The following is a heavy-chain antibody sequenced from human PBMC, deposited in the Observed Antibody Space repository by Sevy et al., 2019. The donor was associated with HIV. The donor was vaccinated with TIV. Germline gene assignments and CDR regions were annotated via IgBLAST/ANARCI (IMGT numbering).Heavy chain of an antibody. Sequence: GGSLRLSCAASGFPFSSYGMNGVRQAPGKGLEWVAFIRYDGGNKYYADSVKGRFTISRDNSKNTLYLQMKSLRGEDTAVYYCAKPREQGYYYGMDVWGQGTTVTVSS. J-gene: IGHJ6*02. CDR1: GFPFSSYG. CDR2: IRYDGGNK. V-gene: IGHV3-30*02. D-gene: IGHD1-26*01. CDR3: AKPREQGYYYGMDV.